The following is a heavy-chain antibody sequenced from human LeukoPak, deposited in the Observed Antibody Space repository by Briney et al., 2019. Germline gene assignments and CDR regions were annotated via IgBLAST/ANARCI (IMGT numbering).Heavy chain of an antibody. CDR1: GGTFSNFG. Sequence: ASVKVSCKASGGTFSNFGISWVRQAPGQGLEWMGRILPIFSTTNYAQKFGGRVTIGAHESTATAYLELSSLTSEDTAVYYCARDPLAASAPGYFDYWGQGTLVTVSA. CDR3: ARDPLAASAPGYFDY. V-gene: IGHV1-69*13. CDR2: ILPIFSTT. D-gene: IGHD6-13*01. J-gene: IGHJ4*02.